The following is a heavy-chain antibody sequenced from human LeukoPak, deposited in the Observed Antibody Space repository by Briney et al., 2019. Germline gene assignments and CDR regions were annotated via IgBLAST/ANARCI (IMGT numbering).Heavy chain of an antibody. CDR1: GGSISSSSYY. J-gene: IGHJ4*02. CDR2: IYYSGST. D-gene: IGHD3-16*01. Sequence: PSETLSLTCTVSGGSISSSSYYWGWIRQPPGKGLEWIGSIYYSGSTYYDPSLKSRVTISVDTSKNQFSLKLNSVSAADTAMYYCARHESAVGALFYWGQGTLVTVSS. V-gene: IGHV4-39*01. CDR3: ARHESAVGALFY.